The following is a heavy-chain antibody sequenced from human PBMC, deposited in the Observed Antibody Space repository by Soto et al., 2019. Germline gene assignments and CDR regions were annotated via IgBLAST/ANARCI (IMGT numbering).Heavy chain of an antibody. Sequence: QVQLVQSGAEVKKPGASVKVSCKASGYTFTSYGISWVRQTPGQGLEWMGWISAYNGNTNYAQKLQGRVTMTTDTSTSTAYMELRSLRSDDTAVYYCARVRSYYYDSSGYYRDFDYWGQGTLVTVSS. V-gene: IGHV1-18*01. D-gene: IGHD3-22*01. J-gene: IGHJ4*02. CDR3: ARVRSYYYDSSGYYRDFDY. CDR2: ISAYNGNT. CDR1: GYTFTSYG.